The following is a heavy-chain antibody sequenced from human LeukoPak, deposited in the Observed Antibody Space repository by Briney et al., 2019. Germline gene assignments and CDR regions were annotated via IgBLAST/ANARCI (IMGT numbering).Heavy chain of an antibody. V-gene: IGHV4-4*02. Sequence: PSGTLSLTCAVSGGSISSNNWWSWFRQPPGKGLEWIGEIYHSGSTNYNPSLKSRVTISVDKSKTQFSLKLSSVTAADTAVYYCANKRNTAPYYFDYWGQGTLVTVSS. CDR2: IYHSGST. CDR3: ANKRNTAPYYFDY. J-gene: IGHJ4*02. CDR1: GGSISSNNW. D-gene: IGHD5-18*01.